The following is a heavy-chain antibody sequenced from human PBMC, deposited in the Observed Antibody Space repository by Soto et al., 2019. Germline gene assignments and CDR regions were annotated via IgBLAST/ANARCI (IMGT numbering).Heavy chain of an antibody. V-gene: IGHV3-23*01. CDR3: AKLELSYQRKPAFDY. CDR2: ISGSGGST. J-gene: IGHJ4*02. Sequence: GGSLRLSCAASGFTFSSYAMSWVRQAPGKGLEWVSAISGSGGSTYYADSVKGRFTISGDNSKNTLYLQMNSLRAEDTAVYYCAKLELSYQRKPAFDYWGQGTLVTVSS. CDR1: GFTFSSYA. D-gene: IGHD1-26*01.